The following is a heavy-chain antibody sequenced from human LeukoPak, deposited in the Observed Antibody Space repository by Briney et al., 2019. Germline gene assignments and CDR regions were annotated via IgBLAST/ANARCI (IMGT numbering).Heavy chain of an antibody. V-gene: IGHV3-30*18. CDR2: ITYDGRNK. D-gene: IGHD3-10*01. Sequence: GGSLRLSCAASGFSFAGSGMNWVRQAPGRGLEWVAVITYDGRNKYYADSVKGRFTISRDNSKNTQYLQMNSLRAEDTAVYYCVKDRTYHYDSGSSILDYWGQGTLVTVSS. CDR3: VKDRTYHYDSGSSILDY. J-gene: IGHJ4*02. CDR1: GFSFAGSG.